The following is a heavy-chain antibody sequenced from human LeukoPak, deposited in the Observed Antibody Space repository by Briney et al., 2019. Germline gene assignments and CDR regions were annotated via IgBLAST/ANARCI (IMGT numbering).Heavy chain of an antibody. CDR3: ARDSGNGWNFDY. D-gene: IGHD6-19*01. Sequence: ASVLVSCKASGYTFTGHYIHWMRQAPGQGPEWMGWVNPETGQTKSAQRFQDRLIMTKDTSIRTAHMELTRLRSDDTAVYYCARDSGNGWNFDYWGQGTLVTVSS. J-gene: IGHJ4*02. CDR1: GYTFTGHY. V-gene: IGHV1-2*02. CDR2: VNPETGQT.